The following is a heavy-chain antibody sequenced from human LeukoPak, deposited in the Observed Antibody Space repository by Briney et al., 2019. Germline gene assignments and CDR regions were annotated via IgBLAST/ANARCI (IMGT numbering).Heavy chain of an antibody. CDR2: ISSNGGST. Sequence: PGGSLRLSCAASGFSVSNYDIHWVRQAPGKGLEYVSAISSNGGSTYYANSVKGRFTISRDNSKNTLYLQMGSLRAEDMAVYYCARDSSGWYVTGNFQHWGQGTLVTVSS. CDR3: ARDSSGWYVTGNFQH. D-gene: IGHD6-19*01. V-gene: IGHV3-64*01. CDR1: GFSVSNYD. J-gene: IGHJ1*01.